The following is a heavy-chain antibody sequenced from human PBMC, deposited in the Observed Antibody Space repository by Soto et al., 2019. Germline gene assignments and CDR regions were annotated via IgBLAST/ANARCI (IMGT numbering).Heavy chain of an antibody. CDR3: ARHPSGGSNYYYGMDV. CDR2: IYPGDSDT. D-gene: IGHD2-15*01. V-gene: IGHV5-51*01. J-gene: IGHJ6*02. CDR1: GYSFTSYW. Sequence: GESLKISCKGSGYSFTSYWIGWVRQMPGKGLEWMGIIYPGDSDTRYSPSFQGQVTISADKSISTAYLQWSSLKASDTAMYYCARHPSGGSNYYYGMDVWGQGTTVTVSS.